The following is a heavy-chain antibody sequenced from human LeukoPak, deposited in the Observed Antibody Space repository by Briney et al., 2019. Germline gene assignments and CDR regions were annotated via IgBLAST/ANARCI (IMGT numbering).Heavy chain of an antibody. Sequence: TGGSLRLSCAASGFTFSSYGMHWVRQAPGKGLEWVAVISYDGSNKYYADSVKGRFTISRDNAKNTLYLQMNSLRAEDTAVYYCAREISTNYAYWGQGTLVTVSS. CDR1: GFTFSSYG. CDR3: AREISTNYAY. J-gene: IGHJ4*02. D-gene: IGHD3-3*02. V-gene: IGHV3-30*03. CDR2: ISYDGSNK.